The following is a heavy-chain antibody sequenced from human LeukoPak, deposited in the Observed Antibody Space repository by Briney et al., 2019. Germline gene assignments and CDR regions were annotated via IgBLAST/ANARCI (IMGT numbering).Heavy chain of an antibody. CDR1: GFTFSSYA. V-gene: IGHV3-30*04. Sequence: GSLRLSCAVSGFTFSSYAMHWVRQAPGKGLEWVAVISYTGRNTNYADSVKGRFTISRDNSKNTLYLQMNSLRAEDTAVYYCARDDDYKYMDVWGKGTTVTVSS. CDR3: ARDDDYKYMDV. CDR2: ISYTGRNT. J-gene: IGHJ6*03.